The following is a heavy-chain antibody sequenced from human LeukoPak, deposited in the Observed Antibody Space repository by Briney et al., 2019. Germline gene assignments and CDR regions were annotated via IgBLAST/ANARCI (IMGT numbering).Heavy chain of an antibody. Sequence: SETLSLTCAVYGGSFSGYYWSWIRQPPGKGLEWIGEINHSGSTNYNPSLKSRVTISVDTSKNQFSLKLSSVTAADTAVYYCARGDDYGAPLYLDWGQGTPVTVSS. V-gene: IGHV4-34*01. CDR3: ARGDDYGAPLYLD. CDR1: GGSFSGYY. D-gene: IGHD4-17*01. J-gene: IGHJ4*02. CDR2: INHSGST.